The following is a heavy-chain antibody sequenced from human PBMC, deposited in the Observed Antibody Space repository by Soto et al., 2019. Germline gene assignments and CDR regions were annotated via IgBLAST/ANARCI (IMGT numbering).Heavy chain of an antibody. J-gene: IGHJ5*02. CDR1: GGTFSSYA. V-gene: IGHV1-69*12. D-gene: IGHD3-22*01. CDR2: IIPIFVTA. Sequence: QVQLVQSGAEVKKPGSSVKVSCKASGGTFSSYAITWVRQAPGQGLEWMGGIIPIFVTANYAQKFQFRVKIKEDESTSTAYMELSSLRSEDTALYYCARDRGPSSGYYPYWFDPWGQGTLVTVSS. CDR3: ARDRGPSSGYYPYWFDP.